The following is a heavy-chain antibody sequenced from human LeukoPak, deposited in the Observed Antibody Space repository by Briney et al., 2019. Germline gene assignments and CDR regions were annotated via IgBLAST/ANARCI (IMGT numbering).Heavy chain of an antibody. CDR2: ISGSGGST. CDR1: GFTFSNYA. CDR3: AKDPGYCGSGSCYWPYYFYGMDV. J-gene: IGHJ6*02. Sequence: PGGSLRLSCAASGFTFSNYAMNWVRQAPGRGLEWVSAISGSGGSTYYADSVKGRFTISRDDSKNTLFLQMNSLRAEDTAVYYCAKDPGYCGSGSCYWPYYFYGMDVWGQGTTVTVSS. D-gene: IGHD2-15*01. V-gene: IGHV3-23*01.